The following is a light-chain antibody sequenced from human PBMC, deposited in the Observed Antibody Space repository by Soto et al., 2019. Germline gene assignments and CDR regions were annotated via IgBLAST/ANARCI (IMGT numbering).Light chain of an antibody. J-gene: IGKJ1*01. CDR1: QGISNN. CDR3: QQSYSTPPWT. Sequence: DIQMTQSPSSLSASVGDIFTITCGSSQGISNNLAGYQQKPAKAPKHLIYDASILQTGVPSRFSGSGSGTDYSLTISSLQPEDFATYYCQQSYSTPPWTFGQGTKVDIK. CDR2: DAS. V-gene: IGKV1-39*01.